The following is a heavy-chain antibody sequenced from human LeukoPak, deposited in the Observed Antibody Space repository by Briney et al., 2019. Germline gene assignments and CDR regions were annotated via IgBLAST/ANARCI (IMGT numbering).Heavy chain of an antibody. CDR2: IYPGDSDT. D-gene: IGHD2-15*01. J-gene: IGHJ4*02. CDR1: GYTFSNHW. V-gene: IGHV5-51*01. CDR3: AKSGGSRPLYFDS. Sequence: GESLKISCKGSGYTFSNHWIGWVRQMPGRGLEWMGIIYPGDSDTRYNPSIHGQATISADKSITTAYIQWHSLEASDTAMYFCAKSGGSRPLYFDSWGQGTLVTVSS.